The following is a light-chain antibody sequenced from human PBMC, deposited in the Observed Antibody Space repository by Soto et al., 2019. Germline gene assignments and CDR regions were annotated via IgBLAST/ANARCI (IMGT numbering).Light chain of an antibody. CDR2: AAS. J-gene: IGKJ5*01. CDR1: QGISSY. Sequence: DIQLTQSPSFLSASVGDRVTITCRASQGISSYLAWYQQKPGKAPNLLIYAASTLQSGVPSRFSGIGSGTEFTLTISRLQPEDFATYYCQQVDSYPITFGQGTRLEIK. V-gene: IGKV1-9*01. CDR3: QQVDSYPIT.